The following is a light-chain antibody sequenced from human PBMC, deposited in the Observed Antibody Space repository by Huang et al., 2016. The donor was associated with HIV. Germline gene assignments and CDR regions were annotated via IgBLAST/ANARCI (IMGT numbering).Light chain of an antibody. CDR2: GAS. CDR1: QSVGSN. Sequence: EIVMTQSPATLSVSPGERATLSCRASQSVGSNLAWYQHKPGHAPRLLIYGASTRATGIPARFSGSASGTEFTLTISSLQSEDFAVYYCHQYNNWPPWTFGQGTKVEIK. V-gene: IGKV3-15*01. CDR3: HQYNNWPPWT. J-gene: IGKJ1*01.